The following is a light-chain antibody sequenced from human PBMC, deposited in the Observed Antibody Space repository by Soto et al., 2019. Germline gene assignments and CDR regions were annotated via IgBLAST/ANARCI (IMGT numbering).Light chain of an antibody. CDR3: QQYGNSPLT. CDR2: GAS. Sequence: ETVLTQSPGTLSLSPGERATLSCRASRSVSTFLAWYQQRPGQAPRLLIYGASSRATGIPDRFSGSGSVTDFTLTVSRLEPEDFAVYYCQQYGNSPLTFGQGTKLEI. J-gene: IGKJ2*01. CDR1: RSVSTF. V-gene: IGKV3-20*01.